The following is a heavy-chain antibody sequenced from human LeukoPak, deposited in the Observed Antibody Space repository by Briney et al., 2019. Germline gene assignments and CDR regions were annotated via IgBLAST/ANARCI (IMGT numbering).Heavy chain of an antibody. CDR1: RSSFNNYA. J-gene: IGHJ4*02. CDR2: ISNDGGDK. Sequence: PAGSLRLSCTYSRSSFNNYAIHWVRQAPGTGLEWVARISNDGGDKNNADSVRGGLIVYRDSCQNTVSPQMNNVRPEETGVYFCARGAEWFTAVKCSFEEWGQGTLVAVSA. V-gene: IGHV3-30*01. CDR3: ARGAEWFTAVKCSFEE. D-gene: IGHD3-3*01.